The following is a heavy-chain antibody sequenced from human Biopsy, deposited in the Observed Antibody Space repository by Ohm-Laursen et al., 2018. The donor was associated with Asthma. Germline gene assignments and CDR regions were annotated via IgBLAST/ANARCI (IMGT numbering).Heavy chain of an antibody. V-gene: IGHV3-30-3*01. CDR3: ARSIYDFWSGYYGMDV. Sequence: SLRLSCAASGFIFSNYALHWVRQAPGKGLEWVAVISYDGTNKYYADSVKGRFTISRDNSKNTLYLQMNSLRAEDTAVYYCARSIYDFWSGYYGMDVWGQGTTVTVSS. CDR1: GFIFSNYA. J-gene: IGHJ6*02. D-gene: IGHD3-3*01. CDR2: ISYDGTNK.